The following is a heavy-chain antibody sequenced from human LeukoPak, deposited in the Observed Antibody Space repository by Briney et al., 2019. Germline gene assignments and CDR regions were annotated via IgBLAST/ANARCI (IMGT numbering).Heavy chain of an antibody. Sequence: GSLRPSCAASGFTVSSNYMNWVRPAPGRGLEWLSVIYSGGNTYYADSVKGRFTISRDNSKNTLYLQMNSLRAEDTAVYYCARESTTDGDFWGQGTLVTVSS. CDR1: GFTVSSNY. J-gene: IGHJ4*02. CDR3: ARESTTDGDF. D-gene: IGHD7-27*01. V-gene: IGHV3-53*01. CDR2: IYSGGNT.